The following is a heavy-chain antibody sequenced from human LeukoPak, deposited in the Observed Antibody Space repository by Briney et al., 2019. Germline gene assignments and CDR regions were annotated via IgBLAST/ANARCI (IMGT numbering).Heavy chain of an antibody. V-gene: IGHV4-4*07. CDR3: ARTTMVRGVIRRFDY. Sequence: SETLSLTCTVSGGSIINYYWSWIRQPAGQGLEWIGRTYTSGSTNYNPPLQSRVTMSVDTSKNQFSLKLSSVTAADTAVYYCARTTMVRGVIRRFDYWGQGTLVTVSS. J-gene: IGHJ4*02. D-gene: IGHD3-10*01. CDR2: TYTSGST. CDR1: GGSIINYY.